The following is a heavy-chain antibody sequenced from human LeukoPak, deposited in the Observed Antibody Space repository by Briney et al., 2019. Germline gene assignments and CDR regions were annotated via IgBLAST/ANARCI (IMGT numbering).Heavy chain of an antibody. CDR1: GFTFSSYA. D-gene: IGHD6-6*01. Sequence: GGSLRLSCAASGFTFSSYAMHWVRQAPGKGLEWVAVISYDGSNKYYADSVKGRFTISRDNSKNTLYLQMNSLRAEDTAVYYCARRFEYSSSSRSISAFDIWGQGTMVTVSS. V-gene: IGHV3-30*04. J-gene: IGHJ3*02. CDR3: ARRFEYSSSSRSISAFDI. CDR2: ISYDGSNK.